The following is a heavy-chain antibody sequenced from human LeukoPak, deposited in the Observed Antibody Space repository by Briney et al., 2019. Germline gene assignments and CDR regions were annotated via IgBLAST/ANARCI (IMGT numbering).Heavy chain of an antibody. J-gene: IGHJ4*02. CDR3: ARGEYYYDSSGYYYAPPDY. V-gene: IGHV1-46*01. CDR2: ITPSGGTT. CDR1: GYTFTSSY. D-gene: IGHD3-22*01. Sequence: ASVKVSCKASGYTFTSSYMHWVRQAPGQGLEWMGIITPSGGTTNNAQKFQGRITMTRDMSTSTVYMELGSLRYEDTAVYYCARGEYYYDSSGYYYAPPDYWGQGTLVTVSS.